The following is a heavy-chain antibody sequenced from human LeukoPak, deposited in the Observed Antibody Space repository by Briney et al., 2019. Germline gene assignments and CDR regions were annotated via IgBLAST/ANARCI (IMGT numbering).Heavy chain of an antibody. D-gene: IGHD3-9*01. CDR2: INHSGST. J-gene: IGHJ4*02. CDR3: ARGGVRRITILYYFDY. V-gene: IGHV4-34*01. CDR1: GGSFSGYY. Sequence: SETLSLTCAVYGGSFSGYYWSWICHPPGQGQEWIGEINHSGSTNYNPSLKSRVTISVDTSKNQFSLKLSSVTAADTAVYYCARGGVRRITILYYFDYWGQGTLVTVSS.